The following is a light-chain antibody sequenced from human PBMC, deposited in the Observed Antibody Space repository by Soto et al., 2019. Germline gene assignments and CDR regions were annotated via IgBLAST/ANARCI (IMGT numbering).Light chain of an antibody. CDR2: ATS. CDR3: QQYGCSPPAYT. Sequence: EVVLTQSPGPLSLSPGERATLSCRASQSVDRNYLSWFQHKRGQPPRVLVFATSSRTADTPVRFSGSGSGTNVTLTITRVEPEDFGVYYCQQYGCSPPAYTFGLGTKLEI. J-gene: IGKJ2*01. V-gene: IGKV3-20*01. CDR1: QSVDRNY.